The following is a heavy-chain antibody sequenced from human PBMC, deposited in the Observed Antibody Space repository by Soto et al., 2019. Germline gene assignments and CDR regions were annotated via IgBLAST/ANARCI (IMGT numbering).Heavy chain of an antibody. CDR2: IYYSGRT. J-gene: IGHJ5*02. V-gene: IGHV4-30-4*01. Sequence: PSETLSLTCTVSGGSISSGDYYWSWIRQPPGKGLEWIGYIYYSGRTYYNPSLKSRVTISVDTSKNHFSLKLSAVTAADTALYYCSRRAPEGFDPWGQGTLVTVSS. CDR1: GGSISSGDYY. CDR3: SRRAPEGFDP.